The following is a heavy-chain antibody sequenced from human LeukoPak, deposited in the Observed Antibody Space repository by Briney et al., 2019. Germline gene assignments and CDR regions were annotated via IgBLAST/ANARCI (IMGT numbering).Heavy chain of an antibody. CDR3: TTAGDGVTFLYGMDV. Sequence: GGSLRLSCAASGFTFTNYWMTWVRQAPGKGLEWVANIKQDGSVKYYVDSVKGRFTISRDNAKNSLYLQMNSLKTEDTAVYYRTTAGDGVTFLYGMDVWGQGTTVTVSS. V-gene: IGHV3-7*03. CDR2: IKQDGSVK. D-gene: IGHD4-11*01. CDR1: GFTFTNYW. J-gene: IGHJ6*02.